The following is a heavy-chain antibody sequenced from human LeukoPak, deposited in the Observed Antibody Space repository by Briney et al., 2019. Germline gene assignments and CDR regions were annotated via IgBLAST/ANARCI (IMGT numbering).Heavy chain of an antibody. V-gene: IGHV3-21*01. CDR3: ARDSGYSYGYAFDY. CDR1: GFTFSSYS. Sequence: GGSLRLSCAASGFTFSSYSMNWVRQAPGKGLEWVSSISSSSSYIYYADSVKGRFTISRDNAKNSLYLQMNSLRAEDTAVCYCARDSGYSYGYAFDYWGQGTLVTVSS. CDR2: ISSSSSYI. J-gene: IGHJ4*02. D-gene: IGHD5-18*01.